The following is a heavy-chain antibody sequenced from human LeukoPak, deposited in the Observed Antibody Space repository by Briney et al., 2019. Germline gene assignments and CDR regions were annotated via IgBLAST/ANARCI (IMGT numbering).Heavy chain of an antibody. CDR1: GYSITSGYY. V-gene: IGHV4-38-2*02. CDR3: ARPAEYSTSPGDY. CDR2: IYYSGST. Sequence: ASETLSLTCTVSGYSITSGYYWGWIRQPPGKGLEWIGSIYYSGSTNYSPSLKSRVTISVDTSKNQFSLKLSSVTAADTAVYYCARPAEYSTSPGDYWGQGTLVTVSS. D-gene: IGHD6-6*01. J-gene: IGHJ4*02.